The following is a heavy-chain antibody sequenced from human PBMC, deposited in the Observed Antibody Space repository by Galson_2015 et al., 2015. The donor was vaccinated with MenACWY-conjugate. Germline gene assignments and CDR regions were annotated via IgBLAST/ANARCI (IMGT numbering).Heavy chain of an antibody. V-gene: IGHV3-7*01. D-gene: IGHD6-19*01. J-gene: IGHJ3*01. CDR1: GFTFSNSW. CDR2: IKQDGSGK. Sequence: SLRLSCATSGFTFSNSWMGWVRQAPGKGLEWVANIKQDGSGKYYVDSVKGRFIISRDNAKNSLFLQIDSLRAEDTALYYCARAKEQWLSKTFDLWGQGTMVTVSS. CDR3: ARAKEQWLSKTFDL.